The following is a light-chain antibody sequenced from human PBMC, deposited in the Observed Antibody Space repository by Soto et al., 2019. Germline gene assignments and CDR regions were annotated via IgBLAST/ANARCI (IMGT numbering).Light chain of an antibody. V-gene: IGLV2-11*01. CDR2: DAT. CDR1: SGDVDDFKY. CDR3: CSYTVNYVV. Sequence: QSALTQPRSVSGSPGQSVTISCTATSGDVDDFKYVSWYQQHPGKGPKFVIYDATKRPSGVPHRFSGSKSGNTASLTISGLQAADEADYYCCSYTVNYVVFGGGTQLTVL. J-gene: IGLJ3*02.